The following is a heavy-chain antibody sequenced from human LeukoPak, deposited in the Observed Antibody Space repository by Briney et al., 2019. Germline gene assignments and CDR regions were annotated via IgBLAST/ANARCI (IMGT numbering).Heavy chain of an antibody. Sequence: SETLSLTCAVHGGSFSGYYWDWIRQPPGKGLEWIGTFYHGGSTNYNPSLKSRVTISVDTSKNQFSLKLSSVTAADTAVYYCARYTVVTQGLDYWGQGTLVTVSS. D-gene: IGHD4-23*01. CDR3: ARYTVVTQGLDY. J-gene: IGHJ4*02. CDR2: FYHGGST. V-gene: IGHV4-34*01. CDR1: GGSFSGYY.